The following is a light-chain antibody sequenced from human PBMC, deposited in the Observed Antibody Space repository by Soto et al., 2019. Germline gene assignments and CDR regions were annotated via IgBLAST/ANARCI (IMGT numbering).Light chain of an antibody. J-gene: IGKJ2*01. CDR1: QSVTSSY. V-gene: IGKV3-20*01. Sequence: EIVLTQSPGTLSLSPGERATLSCRASQSVTSSYLAWYQQKPGQPPRLLIYDASSRATGIPDRFSGSGSGTDFTLTISRLEPEDFAVYYCQQYGTSPRTFGQGTNLEIK. CDR3: QQYGTSPRT. CDR2: DAS.